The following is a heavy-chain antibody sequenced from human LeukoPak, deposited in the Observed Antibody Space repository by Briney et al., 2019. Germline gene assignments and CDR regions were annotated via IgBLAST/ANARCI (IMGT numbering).Heavy chain of an antibody. CDR2: IRYDGSNK. CDR3: AKDRYYGSGSFDY. CDR1: GFTFSSYG. J-gene: IGHJ4*02. Sequence: GGSLRLSCAASGFTFSSYGMHWVRQAPGKGLEWVAFIRYDGSNKYYADSVKGRFTISRDNSKNTLYLQMNSLRAEDTAVYYCAKDRYYGSGSFDYWGQGTLVTVSS. V-gene: IGHV3-30*02. D-gene: IGHD3-10*01.